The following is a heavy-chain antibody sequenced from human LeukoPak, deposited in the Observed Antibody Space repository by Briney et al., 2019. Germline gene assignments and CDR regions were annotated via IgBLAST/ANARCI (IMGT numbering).Heavy chain of an antibody. CDR3: ARGLAWFGELLVY. D-gene: IGHD3-10*01. CDR2: INHSGTT. V-gene: IGHV4-34*01. CDR1: GGSFSDYY. J-gene: IGHJ4*02. Sequence: SETLSLTCAVYGGSFSDYYWSWIRQSPGKGLEWIGEINHSGTTHYNPSLKSRVTISVDTSKNQFSLKRRSLTAADTAVYYCARGLAWFGELLVYWGQGTLVTVSS.